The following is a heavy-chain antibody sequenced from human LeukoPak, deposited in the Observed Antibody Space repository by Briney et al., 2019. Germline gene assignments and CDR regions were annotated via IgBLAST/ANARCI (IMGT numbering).Heavy chain of an antibody. D-gene: IGHD2-15*01. Sequence: PSETLSLTCTVSGYSISSGYYWGWIRQPPGKGLEWIGSIYHSGSTYYNPSLKSRVTISVDTSKNQFSLMLSSVTAADTAVYYCARQSSRGWWFGPWGQGTLVTVSS. CDR3: ARQSSRGWWFGP. CDR1: GYSISSGYY. V-gene: IGHV4-38-2*02. J-gene: IGHJ5*02. CDR2: IYHSGST.